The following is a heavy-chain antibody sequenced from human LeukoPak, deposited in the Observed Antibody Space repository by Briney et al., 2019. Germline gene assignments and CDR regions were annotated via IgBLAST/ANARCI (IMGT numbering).Heavy chain of an antibody. Sequence: TGGSLRLSCAASGFSFSTYWMRWARQTPGKGLEWVANIKGDGSEINYVDSVKGRFTISRDNAKNSLSLQMNSLTADDTGVYYCAREGLPYSGDHWGQGTLVTASS. CDR1: GFSFSTYW. V-gene: IGHV3-7*01. CDR2: IKGDGSEI. CDR3: AREGLPYSGDH. D-gene: IGHD4-11*01. J-gene: IGHJ4*02.